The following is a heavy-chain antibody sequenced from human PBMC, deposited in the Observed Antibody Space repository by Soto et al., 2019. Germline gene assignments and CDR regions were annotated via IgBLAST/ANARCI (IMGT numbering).Heavy chain of an antibody. Sequence: SVNVSFKASGGTFSSYAISWVRQAPGQGLELMGGIIPIFGTANYAQKFQGRVTITAXXXXXXAXMXLXXXXSEXTAVYDCARGAYYYDSPHGMDVWGQGTTVTVSS. V-gene: IGHV1-69*06. CDR3: ARGAYYYDSPHGMDV. CDR2: IIPIFGTA. CDR1: GGTFSSYA. J-gene: IGHJ6*02. D-gene: IGHD3-22*01.